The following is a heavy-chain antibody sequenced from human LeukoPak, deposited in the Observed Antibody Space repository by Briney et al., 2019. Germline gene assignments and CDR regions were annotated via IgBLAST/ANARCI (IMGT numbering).Heavy chain of an antibody. D-gene: IGHD6-19*01. J-gene: IGHJ4*02. CDR2: INHSGST. CDR3: ARHERSVAVAGSFDF. Sequence: SETLSLTCAVYGVSFSGYYWSWIRQPPGKGLEWIGEINHSGSTNYNPSLKSRVTISVDTSKNQFSLKLTSLTVADTAVYYCARHERSVAVAGSFDFWGQGTLVTVSS. V-gene: IGHV4-34*01. CDR1: GVSFSGYY.